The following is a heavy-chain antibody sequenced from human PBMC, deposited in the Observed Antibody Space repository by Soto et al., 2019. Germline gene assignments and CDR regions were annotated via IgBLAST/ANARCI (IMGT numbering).Heavy chain of an antibody. J-gene: IGHJ3*01. Sequence: SETLSLTCTVSGGSISSSSYYWGWIRQPPGKGLEWIGSIYYSGSTYYNPSLKSRVTISVDTSKNQFSLKLSSVTAADTAVYYCARLRITFGDPPLGAFEFRGQGTMVTVSS. D-gene: IGHD3-16*01. V-gene: IGHV4-39*01. CDR1: GGSISSSSYY. CDR2: IYYSGST. CDR3: ARLRITFGDPPLGAFEF.